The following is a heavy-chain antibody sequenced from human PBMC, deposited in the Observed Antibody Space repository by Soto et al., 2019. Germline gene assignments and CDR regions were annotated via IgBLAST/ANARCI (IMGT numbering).Heavy chain of an antibody. V-gene: IGHV1-69*13. Sequence: SVKVSCKASGGTFSSETITWVRQAPGQGLEWMGGIIPITDTANYAQNFQGRVTITADESTSTVYMELSSLRSEDTAVYYCATLVPAPIKLFPRLGWFDPWGQGTLVTVS. CDR2: IIPITDTA. CDR3: ATLVPAPIKLFPRLGWFDP. D-gene: IGHD2-2*02. CDR1: GGTFSSET. J-gene: IGHJ5*02.